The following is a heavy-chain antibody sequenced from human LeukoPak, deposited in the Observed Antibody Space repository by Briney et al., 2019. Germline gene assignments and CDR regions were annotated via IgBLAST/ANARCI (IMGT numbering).Heavy chain of an antibody. CDR1: GGSISSSSYY. D-gene: IGHD2-2*01. CDR2: IYYSGST. CDR3: ATQLGYCSSTSCYADKVDY. V-gene: IGHV4-39*01. J-gene: IGHJ4*02. Sequence: SETLSLTCTVSGGSISSSSYYWGWIRQPPGKGLEWIGSIYYSGSTYYNPSLKSRVTISVDTSKNQFSLKLSSVTAADTAVYYCATQLGYCSSTSCYADKVDYWGQGTLVTVSS.